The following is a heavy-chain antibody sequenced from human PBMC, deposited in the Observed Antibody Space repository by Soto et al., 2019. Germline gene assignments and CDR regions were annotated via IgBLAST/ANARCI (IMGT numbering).Heavy chain of an antibody. CDR1: DDSMRNENWY. V-gene: IGHV4-39*01. J-gene: IGHJ4*02. D-gene: IGHD6-19*01. CDR3: ATGPSDSGGDEEHC. CDR2: LTYRRTT. Sequence: XETLSLTCTDADDSMRNENWYWAWMRPPRGRELDWMGNLTYRRTTNYNPSLKSSVTISKDASKNQFSLKLTSVTAADTAVYYCATGPSDSGGDEEHCWGRGTLVTVSS.